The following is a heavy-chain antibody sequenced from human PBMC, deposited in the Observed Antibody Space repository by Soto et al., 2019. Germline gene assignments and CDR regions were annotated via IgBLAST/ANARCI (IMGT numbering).Heavy chain of an antibody. J-gene: IGHJ6*02. V-gene: IGHV4-59*01. CDR3: ARDGDGRLTPHPYCYNGMDV. CDR1: GGSLGGYD. CDR2: VFYTGRA. D-gene: IGHD2-21*02. Sequence: PAETLSLTCTVSGGSLGGYDCSWIREPPGKGREWIGYVFYTGRANYNASLRSPLSTSLATSPSLFPLKLSSVTAAATALYYCARDGDGRLTPHPYCYNGMDVWGPGTTVTVSS.